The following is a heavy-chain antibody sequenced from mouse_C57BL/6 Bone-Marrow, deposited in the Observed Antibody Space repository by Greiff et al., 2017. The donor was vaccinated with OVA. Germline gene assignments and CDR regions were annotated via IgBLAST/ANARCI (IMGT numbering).Heavy chain of an antibody. V-gene: IGHV5-9*01. CDR3: ARCDYDEGAYFDY. Sequence: EVKLMESGGGLVKPGGSLKLSCAASGFTFSSYTMSWVRQTPEKRLEWVATISGGGGNPYYPDSVKGRFTISRDNAKNTLYLQMSSLRSEDTALYYGARCDYDEGAYFDYWGQGTTLTVSS. CDR2: ISGGGGNP. D-gene: IGHD2-4*01. CDR1: GFTFSSYT. J-gene: IGHJ2*01.